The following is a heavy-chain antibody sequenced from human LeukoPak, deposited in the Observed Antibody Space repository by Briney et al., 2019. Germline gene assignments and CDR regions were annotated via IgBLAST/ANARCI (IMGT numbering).Heavy chain of an antibody. CDR2: IYYSGST. CDR1: GGSISSGGYY. V-gene: IGHV4-31*03. CDR3: ARDPHPLYESSGPHSQT. D-gene: IGHD3-22*01. J-gene: IGHJ5*02. Sequence: PSETLSLTCTVSGGSISSGGYYWSWIRQLPGKGLEWIGYIYYSGSTYYNPSLKSRVTISVDTSKNQFSLKLSSVTAADTAVYYCARDPHPLYESSGPHSQTWGQGTLVTVSS.